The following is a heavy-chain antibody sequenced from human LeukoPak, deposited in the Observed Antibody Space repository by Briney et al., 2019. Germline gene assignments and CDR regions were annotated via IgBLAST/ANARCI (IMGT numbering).Heavy chain of an antibody. CDR2: IKGDGSEK. D-gene: IGHD5-24*01. CDR3: ARDAYRSRWLHP. J-gene: IGHJ5*02. Sequence: GGSLRLSCAASGFTFSSYWMSWVRLAPGKGLEWVANIKGDGSEKWYADSVKGRFTISRDNAQNSVHLQMNSLRAEDTAEYHCARDAYRSRWLHPWGQGTLVTVTS. V-gene: IGHV3-7*01. CDR1: GFTFSSYW.